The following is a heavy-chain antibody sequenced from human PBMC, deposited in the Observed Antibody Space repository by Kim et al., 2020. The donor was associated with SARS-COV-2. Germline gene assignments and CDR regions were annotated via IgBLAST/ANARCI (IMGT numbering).Heavy chain of an antibody. V-gene: IGHV3-21*01. CDR1: GFTFSSYS. D-gene: IGHD2-15*01. Sequence: GGSLRLSCAASGFTFSSYSMNWVRQAPGKGLEWVSSISSSSSYIYYADSVKGRFTISRDNAKNSLYLQMNSLRAEDTAVYYCARVPRCSGGSCYSEKDYYFDYWGQGTLVTVSS. CDR2: ISSSSSYI. J-gene: IGHJ4*02. CDR3: ARVPRCSGGSCYSEKDYYFDY.